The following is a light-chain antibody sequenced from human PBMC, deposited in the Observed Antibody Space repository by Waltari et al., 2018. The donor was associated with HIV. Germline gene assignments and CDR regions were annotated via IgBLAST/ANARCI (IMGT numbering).Light chain of an antibody. V-gene: IGLV1-47*01. CDR2: RHN. Sequence: QSVLTQPPSASGTPGQRVTISCSGSSSNIGRNYVYWYQQFPGTAPKLLIYRHNQRPSGVPDRFSGSKSGTSASLAISGLRSEDEADYYCAAWDDSLSAWVFGGGTKL. CDR3: AAWDDSLSAWV. CDR1: SSNIGRNY. J-gene: IGLJ3*02.